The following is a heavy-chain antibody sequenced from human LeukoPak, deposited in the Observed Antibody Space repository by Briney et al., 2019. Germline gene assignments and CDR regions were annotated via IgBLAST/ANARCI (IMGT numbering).Heavy chain of an antibody. CDR2: IHDSGST. J-gene: IGHJ5*02. D-gene: IGHD3-3*01. CDR3: ARRGRTDFWSGYYSPGWFDP. V-gene: IGHV4-34*01. CDR1: GGSFSGYH. Sequence: ETLSLTCAVYGGSFSGYHCSWIRQPPGKGLEWIGEIHDSGSTKYNPSLKSRVIILVDTSKNQCSLNLTSVTAADTAVYYCARRGRTDFWSGYYSPGWFDPWGQGTLVTVSS.